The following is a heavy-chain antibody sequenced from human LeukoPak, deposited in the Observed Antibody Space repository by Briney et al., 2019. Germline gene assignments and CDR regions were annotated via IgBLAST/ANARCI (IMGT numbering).Heavy chain of an antibody. CDR2: FSGSGGST. J-gene: IGHJ4*02. D-gene: IGHD6-13*01. Sequence: GGSLRLSCAASGFTFSSYAMSWVRQAPGKGLECISGFSGSGGSTYYADSVKGRFTISRDNSKNTLYLQMNSLRAEDTAVYYCAKDRGSSWYGGYYFDYWGQGTLVTVSS. CDR1: GFTFSSYA. CDR3: AKDRGSSWYGGYYFDY. V-gene: IGHV3-23*01.